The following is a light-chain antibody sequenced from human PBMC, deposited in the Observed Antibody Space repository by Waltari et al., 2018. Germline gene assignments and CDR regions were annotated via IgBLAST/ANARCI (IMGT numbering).Light chain of an antibody. V-gene: IGKV3-11*01. CDR1: QSLNNY. Sequence: EIVLTQSPATLSLSPGKRATLPCRASQSLNNYLAWYHQKPGQAPRLLIYDASNRATGVPARFSGSGSGTDFTLTISSLEPEDLGVYYCQQRGNWPITFGQGTRLEI. CDR3: QQRGNWPIT. CDR2: DAS. J-gene: IGKJ5*01.